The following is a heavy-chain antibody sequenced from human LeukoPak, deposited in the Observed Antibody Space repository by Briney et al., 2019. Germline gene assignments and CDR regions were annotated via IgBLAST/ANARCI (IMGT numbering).Heavy chain of an antibody. CDR2: IYPGDSDT. D-gene: IGHD3-22*01. CDR1: GYSFTSYW. J-gene: IGHJ4*02. Sequence: RGEPLKISCQGSGYSFTSYWIGWVRQLPGKGLEWMGIIYPGDSDTRYRPSFQGEVTISADKSLSTAYLQWSSLNASDTAMYFCARRGDSSGYIDYWGQGTLVTVSS. V-gene: IGHV5-51*01. CDR3: ARRGDSSGYIDY.